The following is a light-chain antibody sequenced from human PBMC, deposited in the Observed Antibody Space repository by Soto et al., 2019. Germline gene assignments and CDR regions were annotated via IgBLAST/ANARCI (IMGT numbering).Light chain of an antibody. CDR1: QTVSRN. J-gene: IGKJ4*01. Sequence: EVVMTQSPATLSVSPGERATLSCRASQTVSRNLAWYQQRPGQAPRLLIYDISNRATGVPARFSGSGSETEFTLTIRSLQSEDFAVYYCQLRSFTFGGGTKVDI. CDR2: DIS. V-gene: IGKV3-15*01. CDR3: QLRSFT.